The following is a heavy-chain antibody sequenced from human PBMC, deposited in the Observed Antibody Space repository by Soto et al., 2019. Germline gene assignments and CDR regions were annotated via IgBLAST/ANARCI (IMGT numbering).Heavy chain of an antibody. V-gene: IGHV3-30-3*01. CDR2: ISFDGSNK. D-gene: IGHD1-26*01. J-gene: IGHJ5*02. CDR1: GFTFSSYA. CDR3: AREGGSLNWFDP. Sequence: GGSLILSCAASGFTFSSYAMHWVRQAPGKGLEWVAVISFDGSNKYYADSVKDRFTISRDNAKNSLYLQMNSLRAEDTALYYCAREGGSLNWFDPWGQETLVTVSS.